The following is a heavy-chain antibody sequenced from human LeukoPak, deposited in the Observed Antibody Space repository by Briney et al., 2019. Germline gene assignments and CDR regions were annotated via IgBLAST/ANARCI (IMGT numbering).Heavy chain of an antibody. CDR1: GYTFTSYD. CDR3: ARLRAAAGRKTNWFDP. D-gene: IGHD6-13*01. CDR2: MNPNSGNT. V-gene: IGHV1-8*01. J-gene: IGHJ5*02. Sequence: ASVKVSCKASGYTFTSYDINWVRQATGQGLEWMGWMNPNSGNTGYAQKFQGRVTMTRNTSISTAYMELSRLRSEDTAVYNCARLRAAAGRKTNWFDPWGQGTLVTVSS.